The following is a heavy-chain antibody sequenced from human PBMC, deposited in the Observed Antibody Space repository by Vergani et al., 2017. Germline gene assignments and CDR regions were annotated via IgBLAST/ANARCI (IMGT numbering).Heavy chain of an antibody. J-gene: IGHJ4*02. V-gene: IGHV3-30*04. D-gene: IGHD2-8*01. CDR2: ISYDGSNK. CDR1: GFTFSSYA. CDR3: ARAGDIVLMVYATGGDSFDY. Sequence: VQLLESGGGLVQPGGSLRLSCAASGFTFSSYAMHWVRQAPGKGLEWVAVISYDGSNKYYADSVKGRFTIARDNSKNTLYLKMNSLSAEDTAVYYCARAGDIVLMVYATGGDSFDYWGQGTLVTVSS.